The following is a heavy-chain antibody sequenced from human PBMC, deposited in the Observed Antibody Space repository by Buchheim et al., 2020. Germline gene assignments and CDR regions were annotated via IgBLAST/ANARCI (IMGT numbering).Heavy chain of an antibody. J-gene: IGHJ6*02. CDR2: ISSRSTYT. CDR1: GFAFSDYY. CDR3: ARDRYCSDTACSPAYYYYGLDV. D-gene: IGHD2-15*01. Sequence: QVQLVESGGDLVKPGGSLRLSCAASGFAFSDYYMSWIRQAPGKGLEWVSYISSRSTYTNYADSVKGRFTISRDSAKKSLYLTMNSLRAEDTAVYYCARDRYCSDTACSPAYYYYGLDVWGQGTT. V-gene: IGHV3-11*06.